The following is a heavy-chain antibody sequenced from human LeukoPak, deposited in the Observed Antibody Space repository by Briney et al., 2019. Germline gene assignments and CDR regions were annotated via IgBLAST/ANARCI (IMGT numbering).Heavy chain of an antibody. J-gene: IGHJ3*02. Sequence: SETLSLTCTVPGDSVSGISFYWSWIRQPPGKGLQYIGYIQYSGSTNYNPSLKSRVTISVDTSKNQFSLKLRSVTAADTAIYYCARQGYDILTGYIDAFDIWGQGTMVTVSS. CDR2: IQYSGST. CDR3: ARQGYDILTGYIDAFDI. CDR1: GDSVSGISFY. D-gene: IGHD3-9*01. V-gene: IGHV4-61*01.